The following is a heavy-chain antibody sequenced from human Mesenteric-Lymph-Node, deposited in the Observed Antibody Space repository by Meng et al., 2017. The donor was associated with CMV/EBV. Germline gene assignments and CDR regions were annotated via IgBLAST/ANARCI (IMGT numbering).Heavy chain of an antibody. CDR2: INHSGST. Sequence: GSLRLSCAVYGGSFSGYYWSWIRQPPGKGLEWIGEINHSGSTNYNPSLKSRVTISVDTSKNQFSLKLSSVTAADTAVYYCARGLRRWLQLDAFDIWGQGTMVTVSS. D-gene: IGHD5-24*01. V-gene: IGHV4-34*01. CDR1: GGSFSGYY. CDR3: ARGLRRWLQLDAFDI. J-gene: IGHJ3*02.